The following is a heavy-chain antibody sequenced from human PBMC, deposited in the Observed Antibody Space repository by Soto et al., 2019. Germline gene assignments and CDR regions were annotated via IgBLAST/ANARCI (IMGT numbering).Heavy chain of an antibody. CDR2: ITSGHAT. V-gene: IGHV3-23*01. J-gene: IGHJ4*02. Sequence: EVQLLESGGGLVQPGGSLRLSCAASGFTFSSYGMTWVRQAPGKGLEWVSDITSGHATSYADSVKGHFTISRDNSKSTRLLHMNSLRAEDTAVYYCARGAWGSIHDHWGQGTLVIVSS. CDR3: ARGAWGSIHDH. CDR1: GFTFSSYG. D-gene: IGHD3-16*01.